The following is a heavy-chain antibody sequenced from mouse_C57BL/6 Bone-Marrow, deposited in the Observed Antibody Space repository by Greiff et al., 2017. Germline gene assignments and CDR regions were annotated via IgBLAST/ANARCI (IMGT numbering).Heavy chain of an antibody. J-gene: IGHJ3*01. V-gene: IGHV1-22*01. CDR2: INPNNGGT. CDR1: GYTFTDYN. CDR3: ARSGESDYGFAY. Sequence: VQLQESGPELVKPGASVKMSCKASGYTFTDYNMHWVKQSPGKSLEWIGYINPNNGGTSYNQKFKGKATLTVNQSSSTAYMQLRSLTSEESAVYYGARSGESDYGFAYWGRGTRVTVSA. D-gene: IGHD1-1*01.